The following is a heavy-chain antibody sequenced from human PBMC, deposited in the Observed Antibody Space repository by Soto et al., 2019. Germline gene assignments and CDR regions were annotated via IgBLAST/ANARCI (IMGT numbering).Heavy chain of an antibody. CDR3: AGGTVVAAAIFDL. Sequence: SETLSLTCTVSGGSISSGGYYWSWIRQHPGKGLEWIGYIYYSGSTYYNPSLKSRVIISVDTSKNQFSLKLSSVTAADTAVYYWAGGTVVAAAIFDLWGQGTMGT. V-gene: IGHV4-31*03. D-gene: IGHD2-2*01. CDR1: GGSISSGGYY. J-gene: IGHJ4*02. CDR2: IYYSGST.